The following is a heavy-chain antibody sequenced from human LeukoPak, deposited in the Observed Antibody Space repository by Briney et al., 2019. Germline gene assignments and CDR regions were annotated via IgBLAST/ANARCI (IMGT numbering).Heavy chain of an antibody. J-gene: IGHJ6*03. Sequence: ASVKVSCKASGYTFTSYDINWVRQTTGQGLEWMGWINPNSGNTGYAQKFQGRVPKTRNTSISTAYMELSSLRSEDTAVYYCARRERYYDFWSGTRASAHYYYKDVWGKGTTVTVSS. V-gene: IGHV1-8*01. CDR3: ARRERYYDFWSGTRASAHYYYKDV. CDR1: GYTFTSYD. CDR2: INPNSGNT. D-gene: IGHD3-3*01.